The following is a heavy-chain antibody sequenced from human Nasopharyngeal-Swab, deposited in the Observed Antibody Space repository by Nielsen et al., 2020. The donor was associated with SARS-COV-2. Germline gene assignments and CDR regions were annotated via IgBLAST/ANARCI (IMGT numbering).Heavy chain of an antibody. Sequence: GGSLRLSCAASGFTFSDYYMSWIRQAPGKGLEWVSYISSSGSTIYYADSVKGRFTISRDNAKNSLYLQVNSLRAEDTAVYYCAPFWSGYYDYYYGMDVWGQGTTVTVSS. CDR1: GFTFSDYY. D-gene: IGHD3-3*01. CDR2: ISSSGSTI. J-gene: IGHJ6*02. V-gene: IGHV3-11*01. CDR3: APFWSGYYDYYYGMDV.